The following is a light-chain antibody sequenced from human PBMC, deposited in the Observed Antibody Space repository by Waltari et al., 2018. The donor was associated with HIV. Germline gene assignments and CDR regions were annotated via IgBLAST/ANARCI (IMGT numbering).Light chain of an antibody. CDR3: AAWDDSLSGPVV. CDR2: GNN. Sequence: QSVLTQPPSTSGTPGPRVTISCSGSSSNIGRNTVNWYQQFPGAAPKLLISGNNQRPSGVPARFSGSKSGTSASLAISGLQSEDEAHYYCAAWDDSLSGPVVFGGGTKLTVL. CDR1: SSNIGRNT. V-gene: IGLV1-44*01. J-gene: IGLJ2*01.